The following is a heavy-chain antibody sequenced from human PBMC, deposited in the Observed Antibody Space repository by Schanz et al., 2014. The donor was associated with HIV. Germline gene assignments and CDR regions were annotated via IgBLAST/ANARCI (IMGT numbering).Heavy chain of an antibody. CDR1: GFTFSNSA. Sequence: VQLLESGGGLVQPGGSLRLSCVVSGFTFSNSAMSWVRQAPGKGLEWVSGISWNSGSIGYADSVKGRFTISRDNAKNSLYLQMNSLRAEDTALYYCAKAKSPWTFYYYGMDVWGQGTTVTVSS. CDR3: AKAKSPWTFYYYGMDV. V-gene: IGHV3-9*01. CDR2: ISWNSGSI. J-gene: IGHJ6*02.